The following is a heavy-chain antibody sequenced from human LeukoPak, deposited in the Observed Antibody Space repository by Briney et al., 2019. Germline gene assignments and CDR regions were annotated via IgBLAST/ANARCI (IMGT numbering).Heavy chain of an antibody. CDR2: IYHSGST. CDR3: AIVSYNSWMGPVGLFQH. D-gene: IGHD6-19*01. V-gene: IGHV4-4*02. J-gene: IGHJ1*01. Sequence: SGTLSLTCAVSGGSISSSNWWSWVRQPPGKGLEWIGEIYHSGSTNYNPSLKSRVTISVDRPKNQFSLKLSSVTAADTAVYYCAIVSYNSWMGPVGLFQHWGQGTLVTVSS. CDR1: GGSISSSNW.